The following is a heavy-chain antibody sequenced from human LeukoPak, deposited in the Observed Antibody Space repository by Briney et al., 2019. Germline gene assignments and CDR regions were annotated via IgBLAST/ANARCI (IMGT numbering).Heavy chain of an antibody. Sequence: GGSLRLSCAASVFTFSIYAMSWVRQAPGKGLEWVSLISGSGGSTYYADSVKGRFTISRDNSKNTLYLHMNSLRVEDTAVYYCAKGNIAARQDIMDVWGQGTTVTVSS. V-gene: IGHV3-23*01. J-gene: IGHJ6*02. CDR2: ISGSGGST. D-gene: IGHD6-6*01. CDR1: VFTFSIYA. CDR3: AKGNIAARQDIMDV.